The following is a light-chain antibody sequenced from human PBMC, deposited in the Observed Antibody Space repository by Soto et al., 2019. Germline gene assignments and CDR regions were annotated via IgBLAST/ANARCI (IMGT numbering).Light chain of an antibody. J-gene: IGKJ1*01. Sequence: EIVLTQSPGTVSLSPGERATLSCRASQSVSSNYLAWYQQKPGQAPWLLIYGASSRATGIPDRFSGSGSGTDFTLTISRLEPEDFAVYYCPQYGGLPRTFGQGTKVEIK. CDR1: QSVSSNY. CDR2: GAS. CDR3: PQYGGLPRT. V-gene: IGKV3-20*01.